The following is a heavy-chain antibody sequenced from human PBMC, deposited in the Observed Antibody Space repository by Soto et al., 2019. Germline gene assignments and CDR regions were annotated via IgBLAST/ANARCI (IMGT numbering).Heavy chain of an antibody. J-gene: IGHJ6*02. Sequence: GASVKVSCKASGGTFSSYAISWVRQAPGQGLEWMGGIIPIFGTANYAQKFQGRVTITADESTSTAYMELSSLRSEDTAVYYCARALPGCSGGSCYFALYYYGMDVWGQGTTVTVS. CDR1: GGTFSSYA. CDR2: IIPIFGTA. CDR3: ARALPGCSGGSCYFALYYYGMDV. D-gene: IGHD2-15*01. V-gene: IGHV1-69*13.